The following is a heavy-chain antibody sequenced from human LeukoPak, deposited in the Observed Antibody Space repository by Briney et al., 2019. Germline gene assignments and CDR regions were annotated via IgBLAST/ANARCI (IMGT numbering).Heavy chain of an antibody. CDR1: GFTFSSYG. D-gene: IGHD2/OR15-2a*01. CDR2: IWYDGSNK. CDR3: ARDYTTFGFDY. Sequence: GRSLRLSCAASGFTFSSYGMHWVRQAPGKGLEWVAVIWYDGSNKYYADSVKGRFTISRDNSKTPRYLKMNSLRAETTAVHYCARDYTTFGFDYWGQGTLVTVSS. V-gene: IGHV3-33*01. J-gene: IGHJ4*02.